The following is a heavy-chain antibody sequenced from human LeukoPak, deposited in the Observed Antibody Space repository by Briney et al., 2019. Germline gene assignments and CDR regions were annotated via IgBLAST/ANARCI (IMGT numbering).Heavy chain of an antibody. Sequence: GGSLRLSCAASGFTVSSNYMSWVRQAPGKGLEWASVIYSGGSTYYADSVKGRFTISRDNSKNTLYLQMNSLRAEDSAVYYCARDSYYGMDVWGKGTTVTVSS. CDR1: GFTVSSNY. CDR2: IYSGGST. CDR3: ARDSYYGMDV. V-gene: IGHV3-53*01. J-gene: IGHJ6*04.